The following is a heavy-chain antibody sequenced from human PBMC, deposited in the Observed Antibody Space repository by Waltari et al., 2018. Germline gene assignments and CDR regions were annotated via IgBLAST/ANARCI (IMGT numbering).Heavy chain of an antibody. D-gene: IGHD6-6*01. J-gene: IGHJ6*02. CDR2: IYSGGST. Sequence: EVQLVETGGGLIQPGGSLRLSCAASGFTVSSHYLSRVRRAPGKGLEWVSVIYSGGSTYYADSVKGRFTISRDNSKNTLYLQMNSLRAEDTAVYYCARDSSSSDYYGMDVWGQGTTVTVSS. CDR1: GFTVSSHY. V-gene: IGHV3-53*02. CDR3: ARDSSSSDYYGMDV.